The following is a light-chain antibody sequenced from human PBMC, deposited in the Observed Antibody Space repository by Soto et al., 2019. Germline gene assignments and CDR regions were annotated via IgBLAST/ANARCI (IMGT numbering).Light chain of an antibody. V-gene: IGKV3-20*01. CDR3: QQYKT. CDR2: DAF. CDR1: QSVSTSY. Sequence: EILLTQSPGTLSLTPGERATLSCRASQSVSTSYVAWYQQKFGQAPRLLIYDAFSRATDIPDRFSASGSGTDFTLTISRLEPEDSAVYYCQQYKTFGQGTKVDIK. J-gene: IGKJ1*01.